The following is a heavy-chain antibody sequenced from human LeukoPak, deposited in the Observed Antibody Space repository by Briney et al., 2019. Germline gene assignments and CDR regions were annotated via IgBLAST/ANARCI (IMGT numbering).Heavy chain of an antibody. CDR1: GVSISSSSYY. Sequence: SETLSLTCTVSGVSISSSSYYWSWIRQPPGKGLEWIGYIYYSGSTNYNPSLKSRVTISVDTSKNQFSLKLSSVTAADTAVYYCAREPYCSSTSCSYYYYYGMDVWGQGTTVTVSS. CDR2: IYYSGST. CDR3: AREPYCSSTSCSYYYYYGMDV. V-gene: IGHV4-61*01. D-gene: IGHD2-2*01. J-gene: IGHJ6*02.